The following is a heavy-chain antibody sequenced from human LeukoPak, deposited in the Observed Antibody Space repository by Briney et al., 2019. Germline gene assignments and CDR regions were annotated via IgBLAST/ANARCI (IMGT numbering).Heavy chain of an antibody. CDR1: GGSISSSSYS. CDR3: ARLEYPFYGKFDY. D-gene: IGHD2/OR15-2a*01. J-gene: IGHJ4*02. V-gene: IGHV4-39*01. CDR2: IYYSGST. Sequence: TSETLSLTCTVSGGSISSSSYSWGWIRQPPGKGLEWIGSIYYSGSTYYNPSLKSRVTISVDTSKNQFSLKLSSVTAADTAVYYCARLEYPFYGKFDYWGQGTLVTVSS.